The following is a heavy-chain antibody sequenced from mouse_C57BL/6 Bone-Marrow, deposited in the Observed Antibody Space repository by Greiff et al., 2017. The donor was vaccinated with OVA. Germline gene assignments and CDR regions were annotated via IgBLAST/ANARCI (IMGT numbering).Heavy chain of an antibody. CDR2: IDPETGGT. J-gene: IGHJ3*01. Sequence: QVHVKQSGAELVRPGASVTLSCKASGYTFTDYEMHWVKQTPVHGLEWIGAIDPETGGTAYNQKFKGKAILTADKSSSTAYMELRSLTSEDSAVYYCTPCGYDAFAYWGQGTLVTVSA. D-gene: IGHD2-2*01. CDR3: TPCGYDAFAY. CDR1: GYTFTDYE. V-gene: IGHV1-15*01.